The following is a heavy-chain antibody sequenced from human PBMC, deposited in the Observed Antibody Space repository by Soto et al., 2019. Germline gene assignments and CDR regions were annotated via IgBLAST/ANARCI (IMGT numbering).Heavy chain of an antibody. CDR1: GGSISSGDYY. J-gene: IGHJ1*01. Sequence: QVQLQESGPGLVEPSQTLSLICTVSGGSISSGDYYWSWIRQLPGKGLEWIGYIYYSGTTFHNPSLKSRVSILVDTSKNLFSLKLSSMTAADTAVYYCARTSGDYGLSKYFQHWGQGTLVTVSS. CDR2: IYYSGTT. D-gene: IGHD4-17*01. V-gene: IGHV4-31*03. CDR3: ARTSGDYGLSKYFQH.